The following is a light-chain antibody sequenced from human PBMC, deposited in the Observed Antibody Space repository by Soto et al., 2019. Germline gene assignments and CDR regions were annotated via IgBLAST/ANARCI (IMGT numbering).Light chain of an antibody. J-gene: IGKJ2*01. Sequence: EIVLTQSPGTLSLSPGERATLSCRASQSVSSAYLAWYQQIPGQAPRLLIYGASSRATGIPDRFSGSGSGTDFTLTISGLEPEDLAVYYCQQADSSFYTFGQGTKLEIK. CDR1: QSVSSAY. V-gene: IGKV3-20*01. CDR2: GAS. CDR3: QQADSSFYT.